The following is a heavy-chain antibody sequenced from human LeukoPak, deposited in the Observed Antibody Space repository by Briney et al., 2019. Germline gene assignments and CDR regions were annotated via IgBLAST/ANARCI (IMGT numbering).Heavy chain of an antibody. Sequence: ASVKVSCKASGYTFTGYYMHWVRQAPGQGLEWMGWINPNSGGTNYAQEFQGRVTMTRDTSISTAYMELSRLRSDDTAVYYCARDAAAGTNWFDPWGQGTLVTVSS. CDR2: INPNSGGT. J-gene: IGHJ5*02. D-gene: IGHD6-13*01. V-gene: IGHV1-2*02. CDR1: GYTFTGYY. CDR3: ARDAAAGTNWFDP.